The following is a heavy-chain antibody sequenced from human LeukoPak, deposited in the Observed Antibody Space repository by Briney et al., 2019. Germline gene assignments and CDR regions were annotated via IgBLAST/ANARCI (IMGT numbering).Heavy chain of an antibody. V-gene: IGHV3-21*01. CDR2: ISSSSSYI. D-gene: IGHD1-26*01. J-gene: IGHJ4*02. CDR3: ARGGKWG. Sequence: GGSLRLSCAVSGFTFSDHFLDWVRQAPGKGLEWVSSISSSSSYIYYADSVKGRFTISRDNAKNSLYLQMNSLRAEDTAVYYCARGGKWGWGQGTLVTVSS. CDR1: GFTFSDHF.